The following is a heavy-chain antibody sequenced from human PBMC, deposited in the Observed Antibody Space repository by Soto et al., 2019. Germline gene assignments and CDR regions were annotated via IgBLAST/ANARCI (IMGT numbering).Heavy chain of an antibody. CDR3: AGGYPAYWSFDL. Sequence: SETLSLTCTVSGGSINTNTYFWGWIRQPPGKGLEWIGSVYYSGTTYSNPSLQSRLTISVDTSKNQFSLTLSSVTAADTAVYFCAGGYPAYWSFDLWGRGSLVTVSS. J-gene: IGHJ2*01. V-gene: IGHV4-39*01. CDR1: GGSINTNTYF. CDR2: VYYSGTT. D-gene: IGHD3-22*01.